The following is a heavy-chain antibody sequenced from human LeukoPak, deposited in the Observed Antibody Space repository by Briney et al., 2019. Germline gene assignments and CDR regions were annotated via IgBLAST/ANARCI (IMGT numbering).Heavy chain of an antibody. CDR3: ARGSYGAVDY. CDR1: GFTFSSYS. Sequence: PGGSLRLSCAASGFTFSSYSINWVRQAPGKGLEWVSYISRFSSTIYYAASVKGRFTISRDNATNSLYLQMNSLRDEDTAVYYCARGSYGAVDYWGQGTLVAMSS. V-gene: IGHV3-48*02. J-gene: IGHJ4*02. CDR2: ISRFSSTI. D-gene: IGHD3-10*01.